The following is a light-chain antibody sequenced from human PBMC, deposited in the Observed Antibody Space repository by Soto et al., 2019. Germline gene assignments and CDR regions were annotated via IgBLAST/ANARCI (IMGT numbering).Light chain of an antibody. Sequence: EIVLTQSPATLSGSPGERAPLSARASQSVSSNLAWHQQKPGQAPRLLIYSASTRATGTPARFSGSGSGTEFTLTISSLLSEDIAVYYCQQYDIWPITFGQGTRLEIK. J-gene: IGKJ5*01. CDR3: QQYDIWPIT. CDR2: SAS. V-gene: IGKV3-15*01. CDR1: QSVSSN.